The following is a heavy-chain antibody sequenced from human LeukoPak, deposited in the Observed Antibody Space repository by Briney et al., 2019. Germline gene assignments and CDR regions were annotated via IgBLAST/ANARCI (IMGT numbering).Heavy chain of an antibody. CDR2: IYPGDSDT. J-gene: IGHJ6*03. D-gene: IGHD2-2*02. CDR3: ARLDIVVVPAATPQSYYYYYYMDV. Sequence: GESLKISCKGSGYSFTSYWIGWVRQMPGKGLEWMGIIYPGDSDTRYSSSFQGQVTISADKSISTAYLQWSSLKASDTAMYYCARLDIVVVPAATPQSYYYYYYMDVWGKGTTVTVSS. CDR1: GYSFTSYW. V-gene: IGHV5-51*01.